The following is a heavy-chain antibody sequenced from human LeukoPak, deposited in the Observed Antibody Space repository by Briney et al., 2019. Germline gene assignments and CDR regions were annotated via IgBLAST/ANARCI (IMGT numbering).Heavy chain of an antibody. J-gene: IGHJ4*02. D-gene: IGHD5-18*01. CDR2: INHSGST. CDR3: ARGVDTAMVTCVDY. Sequence: KPSETLSLTCAVYGGSFSGYYWSWIRQPPGKGLEWIGEINHSGSTNYNPSLKSRVTISVDTSKNQFSLKLSSVTAADTAVYYCARGVDTAMVTCVDYWGQGTLVTVSS. V-gene: IGHV4-34*01. CDR1: GGSFSGYY.